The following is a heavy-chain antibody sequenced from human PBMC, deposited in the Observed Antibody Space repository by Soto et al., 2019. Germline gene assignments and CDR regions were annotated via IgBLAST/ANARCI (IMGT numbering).Heavy chain of an antibody. D-gene: IGHD1-1*01. CDR1: GFTFSTHT. V-gene: IGHV3-23*01. Sequence: EVQLLESGGTSVQPGGSLRLSCVASGFTFSTHTMNWVRQAPGEGLEWVSRLTADSDDTSYADSIKGRFTISRDNSKNTLYLQMNSLRAEDTAIYYCAKGLDRASLDFWGQGALVTVSS. J-gene: IGHJ4*02. CDR3: AKGLDRASLDF. CDR2: LTADSDDT.